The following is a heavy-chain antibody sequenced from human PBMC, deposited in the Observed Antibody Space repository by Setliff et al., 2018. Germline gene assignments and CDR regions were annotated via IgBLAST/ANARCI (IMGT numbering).Heavy chain of an antibody. CDR2: VYSSVYSSGTT. D-gene: IGHD3-16*01. Sequence: SETLSLTCTVSGGSMSSGPNYWSWIRQPAGRGLEWVGRVYSSVYSSGTTSYNPSLKSRVTISVDTSKNQISLKLTSVTAADTAVYYCARPHGGDYAFDIWGQGRMVTVSS. J-gene: IGHJ3*02. CDR1: GGSMSSGPNY. CDR3: ARPHGGDYAFDI. V-gene: IGHV4-61*10.